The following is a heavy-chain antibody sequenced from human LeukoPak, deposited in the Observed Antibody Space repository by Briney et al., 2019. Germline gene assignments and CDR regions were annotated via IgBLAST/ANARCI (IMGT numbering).Heavy chain of an antibody. CDR1: GASINTANFY. Sequence: SETLSLTCTVSGASINTANFYWSWLRQPPGKGLESIGSISSTGSTYSNPSLNSRVTMSVDTSKNQFSLELTSVTAADTAVYYCARQGTMTRGGYWLDPWGQGSLVTVSS. V-gene: IGHV4-39*01. J-gene: IGHJ5*02. D-gene: IGHD3-10*01. CDR3: ARQGTMTRGGYWLDP. CDR2: ISSTGST.